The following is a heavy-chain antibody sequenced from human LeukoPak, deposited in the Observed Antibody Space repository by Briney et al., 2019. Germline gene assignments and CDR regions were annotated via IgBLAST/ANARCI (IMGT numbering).Heavy chain of an antibody. CDR2: ISGTEAGT. CDR1: GFTFSSYD. V-gene: IGHV3-23*01. J-gene: IGHJ1*01. D-gene: IGHD5-24*01. Sequence: GGSLRLSCVASGFTFSSYDMSWVRQAPGKGLEWVSGISGTEAGTYYADSVKGRFTISRDNSNNLVYLQMNSLRAEDTAVYYCARTRNGYTSEYLQHWGQGTLVTVSS. CDR3: ARTRNGYTSEYLQH.